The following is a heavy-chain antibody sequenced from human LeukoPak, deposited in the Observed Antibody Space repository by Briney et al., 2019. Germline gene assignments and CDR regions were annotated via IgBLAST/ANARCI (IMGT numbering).Heavy chain of an antibody. Sequence: SETLSLTCTVSGGSISSYYWSWIRQPPGKGLEWIGRIYTSGSTNYNPSLKSRVTMSVDTSKNQFSLKLSSVTAADTAVYYCARDEAGTGKNYYYYYMDVWGKGTTVTVSS. J-gene: IGHJ6*03. CDR3: ARDEAGTGKNYYYYYMDV. D-gene: IGHD1-1*01. CDR2: IYTSGST. V-gene: IGHV4-4*07. CDR1: GGSISSYY.